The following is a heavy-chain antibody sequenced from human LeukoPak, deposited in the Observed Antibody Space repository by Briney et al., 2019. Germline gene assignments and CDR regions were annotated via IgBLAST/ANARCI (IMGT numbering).Heavy chain of an antibody. CDR2: INHSGST. J-gene: IGHJ4*02. V-gene: IGHV4-34*01. D-gene: IGHD1-26*01. CDR3: ARRPRNSGSYDGPSGLDY. Sequence: SESLSLTCAVYGESFSGYYWSWIRQPPGKGLEWIGEINHSGSTNCNPSLKSRVTISVDTSKNQFSLKLSSVTAADTAVYYCARRPRNSGSYDGPSGLDYWGQGTLVTVSS. CDR1: GESFSGYY.